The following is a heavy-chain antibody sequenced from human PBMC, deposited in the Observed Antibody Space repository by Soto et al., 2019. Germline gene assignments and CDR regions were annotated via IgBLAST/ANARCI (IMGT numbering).Heavy chain of an antibody. CDR1: GGSISSGDYY. CDR3: ARLFGELLFGLFDP. Sequence: SETLSLTCTVSGGSISSGDYYWSWIRQPPGKSLEWIGYIYYSGSTYYNPSLKSRVTISVDTSKNQFSLKLSSVTAADTAVYYCARLFGELLFGLFDPWGQGTLVTVSS. J-gene: IGHJ5*02. V-gene: IGHV4-30-4*01. CDR2: IYYSGST. D-gene: IGHD3-10*01.